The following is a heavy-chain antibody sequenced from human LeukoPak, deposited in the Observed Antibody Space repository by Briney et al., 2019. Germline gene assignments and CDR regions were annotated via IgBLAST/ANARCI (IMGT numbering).Heavy chain of an antibody. D-gene: IGHD3-22*01. Sequence: ASVKVSCKASGYTFTNYGISWVRQAPGQGLEWMGIINPSGGSTSYAQKFQGRVTMTRDTSTSTVYMELSSLRSEDTAVYYCARERRDRRRFDPWGQGTLVTVSS. J-gene: IGHJ5*02. CDR1: GYTFTNYG. V-gene: IGHV1-46*01. CDR2: INPSGGST. CDR3: ARERRDRRRFDP.